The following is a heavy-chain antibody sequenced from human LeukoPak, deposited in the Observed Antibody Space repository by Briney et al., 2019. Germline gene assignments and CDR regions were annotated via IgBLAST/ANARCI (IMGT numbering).Heavy chain of an antibody. Sequence: ASVKVSCKASGYTFTSYGISWVRQAPGQGLEWMGWISAYNGNTNYAQKFQGRVTMTRDTSISTAYMELSRLRSDDTAVYYCATDDADTDMATTYWGQGTLVTVSS. CDR2: ISAYNGNT. CDR3: ATDDADTDMATTY. D-gene: IGHD5-18*01. J-gene: IGHJ4*02. CDR1: GYTFTSYG. V-gene: IGHV1-18*01.